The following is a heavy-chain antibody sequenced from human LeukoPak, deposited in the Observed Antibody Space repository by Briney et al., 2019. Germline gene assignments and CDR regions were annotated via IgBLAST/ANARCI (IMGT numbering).Heavy chain of an antibody. CDR2: ISYDGSSE. CDR3: ANLYGDYPDY. Sequence: PGGSLRLSCAASGFTFSKFGMHWVRQAPGKVLEWVAVISYDGSSEYYGDSVKGRFTISRDNSKNTLYLQMNSLRVEDTAVYYCANLYGDYPDYWGQGTLVTVSS. V-gene: IGHV3-30*18. D-gene: IGHD4-17*01. J-gene: IGHJ4*02. CDR1: GFTFSKFG.